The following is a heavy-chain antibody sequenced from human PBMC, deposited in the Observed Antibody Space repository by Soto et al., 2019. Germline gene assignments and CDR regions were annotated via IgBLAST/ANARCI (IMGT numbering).Heavy chain of an antibody. Sequence: SETLSLTCGVYGGSFSGYYWTWIRQSPGTGLEWIGEITHSGNTNYNPSLKSRVTISVDTSKDQFSLNLSSVTAADTAVYYCARREIYYESSNGYYHPFYFDYWGQGTLVTVSS. CDR1: GGSFSGYY. CDR2: ITHSGNT. V-gene: IGHV4-34*01. J-gene: IGHJ4*02. CDR3: ARREIYYESSNGYYHPFYFDY. D-gene: IGHD3-9*01.